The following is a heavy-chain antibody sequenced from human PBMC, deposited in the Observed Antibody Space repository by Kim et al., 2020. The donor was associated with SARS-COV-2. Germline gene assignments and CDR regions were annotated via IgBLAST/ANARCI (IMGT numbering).Heavy chain of an antibody. D-gene: IGHD3-10*01. J-gene: IGHJ5*02. Sequence: PSLKSRVTISVDTSKNQFSLKLSSVTAADTAVYYCARGGRLWFGELLYNPWGQGTLVTVSS. V-gene: IGHV4-34*01. CDR3: ARGGRLWFGELLYNP.